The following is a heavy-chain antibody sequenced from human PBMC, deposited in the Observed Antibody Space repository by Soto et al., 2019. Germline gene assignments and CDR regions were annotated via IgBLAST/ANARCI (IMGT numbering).Heavy chain of an antibody. CDR2: INPNSGGT. CDR3: AIVGATTFARGTAFDI. Sequence: QVQLVQSGAEVKKPGASVKVSCKASGYTFTGYYMHWVRQAPGQGLEWMGWINPNSGGTNYAQKFQGWVTMTRDTSISTAYMELSRLRSDDTAVYYCAIVGATTFARGTAFDIWGQGTMVTVSS. CDR1: GYTFTGYY. D-gene: IGHD1-26*01. J-gene: IGHJ3*02. V-gene: IGHV1-2*04.